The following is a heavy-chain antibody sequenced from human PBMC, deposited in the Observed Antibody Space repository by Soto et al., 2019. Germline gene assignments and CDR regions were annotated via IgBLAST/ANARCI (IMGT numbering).Heavy chain of an antibody. CDR2: ISAYNGNT. CDR3: ARVSPNWNDSP. CDR1: GYTFTSYC. Sequence: ASVKVSWKGSGYTFTSYCISWVLQAPGQGLEWMGWISAYNGNTNYAQKLQGRVTMTTDTSTSTAYMELRSLRSDDTAVYYCARVSPNWNDSPWGQGTLVTVSS. J-gene: IGHJ5*02. D-gene: IGHD1-20*01. V-gene: IGHV1-18*01.